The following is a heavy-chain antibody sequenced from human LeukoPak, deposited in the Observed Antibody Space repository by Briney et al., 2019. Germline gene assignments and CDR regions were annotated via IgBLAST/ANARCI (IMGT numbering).Heavy chain of an antibody. CDR1: GYTFTVCC. CDR2: INPNSGDA. Sequence: ASVNVSFKASGYTFTVCCIHLLWQAPGQGLEWMGGINPNSGDANYAQKFQDRGTLTRDTSISTVYMELTNVRSDYTAVYYCARPTGDYYNCFDPWGHGTLVTVSS. V-gene: IGHV1-2*02. CDR3: ARPTGDYYNCFDP. J-gene: IGHJ5*02. D-gene: IGHD4-17*01.